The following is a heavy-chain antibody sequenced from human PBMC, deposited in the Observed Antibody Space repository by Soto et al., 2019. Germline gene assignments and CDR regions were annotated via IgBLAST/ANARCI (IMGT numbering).Heavy chain of an antibody. J-gene: IGHJ4*02. CDR2: LYWNDGE. D-gene: IGHD4-17*01. V-gene: IGHV2-5*01. CDR3: AYFSTMVTTGFFDY. CDR1: VFSLTTGGVG. Sequence: QSTLKESGPTLVKPTQTLTLTCSVSVFSLTTGGVGVVGSRQPPGKALEWVALLYWNDGERYRPSLMGRSTLNKDTSKNQVVLTVTNVDPVDTATYYCAYFSTMVTTGFFDYWGQGILVTVSS.